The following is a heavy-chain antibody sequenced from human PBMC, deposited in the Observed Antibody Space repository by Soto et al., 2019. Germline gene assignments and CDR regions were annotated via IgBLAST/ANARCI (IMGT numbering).Heavy chain of an antibody. J-gene: IGHJ6*02. V-gene: IGHV5-10-1*01. CDR1: GYSFTSYW. D-gene: IGHD3-3*01. CDR2: IDPSDSYT. Sequence: HGESLKISCKGSGYSFTSYWISWVRQMPGKGLEWMGRIDPSDSYTNYSPSFQGHVTISADKSISTAYLQWSSLKASDTAMYYCARHGTPNFWSGYYTGYGMDAWGQGTTVTVSS. CDR3: ARHGTPNFWSGYYTGYGMDA.